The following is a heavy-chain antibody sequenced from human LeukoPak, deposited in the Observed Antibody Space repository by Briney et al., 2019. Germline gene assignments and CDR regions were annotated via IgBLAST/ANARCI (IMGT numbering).Heavy chain of an antibody. CDR2: INHSGST. V-gene: IGHV4-34*01. J-gene: IGHJ5*02. D-gene: IGHD2-15*01. CDR1: GDSISIYY. Sequence: SETLSLTCTVSGDSISIYYYSWIRQPPGKGLEWIGEINHSGSTNYNPSLKSRVTISVDTSKNQFSLKLSSVTAADTAVYYCARAVAATWGQGTLVTVSS. CDR3: ARAVAAT.